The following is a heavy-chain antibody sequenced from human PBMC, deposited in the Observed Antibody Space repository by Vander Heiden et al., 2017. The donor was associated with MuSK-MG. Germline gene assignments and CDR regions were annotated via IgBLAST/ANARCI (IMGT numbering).Heavy chain of an antibody. CDR1: GFTFGSYA. CDR3: ARDRATMVGEAFGY. D-gene: IGHD3-10*01. V-gene: IGHV3-30-3*01. Sequence: QVQLVGSGGGVVQPGRSLRLSCAAPGFTFGSYAMHWVRQAPGKGLEWVAVISYDGSNKYYADSVKGRFTISRDNSKNTLYLQMNSLRAEDTAVYYCARDRATMVGEAFGYWGQGTLVTVSS. CDR2: ISYDGSNK. J-gene: IGHJ4*02.